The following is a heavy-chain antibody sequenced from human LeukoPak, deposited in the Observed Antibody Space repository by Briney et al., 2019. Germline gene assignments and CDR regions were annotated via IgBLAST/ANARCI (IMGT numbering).Heavy chain of an antibody. CDR3: ARQKGYSSGWYFDY. V-gene: IGHV4-39*01. CDR1: GGSISSSSYY. J-gene: IGHJ4*02. CDR2: IYYSGST. Sequence: PSETLSLTCTVSGGSISSSSYYWGWIRQPPGKGLEWIGSIYYSGSTYYNPSLKSRVTISVDTSKNQFSLKLSSVTAADTAVYYCARQKGYSSGWYFDYWGQGALVTVSS. D-gene: IGHD6-19*01.